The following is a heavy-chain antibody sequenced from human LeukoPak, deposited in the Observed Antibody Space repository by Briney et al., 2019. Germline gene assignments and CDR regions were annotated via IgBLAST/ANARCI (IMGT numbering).Heavy chain of an antibody. J-gene: IGHJ6*03. CDR2: ISGSGGST. CDR3: ARAGRELWFGEWDYYYYMDV. Sequence: GGSLRLSCAASGFTFSSYAMSWVRQAPGKGLEWDSAISGSGGSTYYADSVKGRFTISRDNAKNSLYLQMNSLRAEDTAVYYCARAGRELWFGEWDYYYYMDVWGKGTTVTVSS. CDR1: GFTFSSYA. D-gene: IGHD3-10*01. V-gene: IGHV3-23*01.